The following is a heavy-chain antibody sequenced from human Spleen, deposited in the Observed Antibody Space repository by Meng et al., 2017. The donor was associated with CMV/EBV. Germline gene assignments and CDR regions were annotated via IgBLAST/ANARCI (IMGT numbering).Heavy chain of an antibody. Sequence: LSLTCAASGFTFSSYAMHWVRQAPGKGLEWVAVISYDGSNKYYADSVKGRFTISRDNSKNTLYLQMNSLRAEDTAVYYCARDQGCSGGSCYLYGNYYYYGMDVWGQGTTVTVSS. V-gene: IGHV3-30*04. CDR3: ARDQGCSGGSCYLYGNYYYYGMDV. CDR1: GFTFSSYA. D-gene: IGHD2-15*01. CDR2: ISYDGSNK. J-gene: IGHJ6*02.